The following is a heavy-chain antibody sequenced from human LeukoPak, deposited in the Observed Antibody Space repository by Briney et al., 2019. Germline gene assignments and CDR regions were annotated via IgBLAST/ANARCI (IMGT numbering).Heavy chain of an antibody. D-gene: IGHD6-13*01. CDR3: ARDRGISAGSDFDY. CDR1: GFIFNNYE. V-gene: IGHV3-48*03. CDR2: ISGSGSPM. J-gene: IGHJ4*02. Sequence: PGGSLRLSCAASGFIFNNYEMNWVRQAPGKGLEWVSSISGSGSPMYYADSVKGRFIISRDNAKDSVSLQMNSLRAKDTAVYFCARDRGISAGSDFDYWGQGTLVTVSS.